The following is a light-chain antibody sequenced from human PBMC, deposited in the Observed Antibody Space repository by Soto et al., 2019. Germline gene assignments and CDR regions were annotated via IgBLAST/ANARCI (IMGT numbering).Light chain of an antibody. CDR3: QQYNSYSYT. CDR1: QSISNR. V-gene: IGKV1-5*03. Sequence: DIQMTQSPSTVSASVGDRVTLTCRASQSISNRLAWYQQKPGEAPKLLIYKASTLDSGVPSRFSGSGSGTEFTLTISSLQSDDFATYYCQQYNSYSYTFGQGTKLEIK. J-gene: IGKJ2*01. CDR2: KAS.